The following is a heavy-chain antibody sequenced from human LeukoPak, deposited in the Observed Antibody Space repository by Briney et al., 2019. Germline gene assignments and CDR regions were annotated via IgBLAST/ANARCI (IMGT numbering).Heavy chain of an antibody. CDR1: GHTFANYA. CDR3: ARCKGAWFGKSFCYFDY. J-gene: IGHJ4*02. Sequence: GSLRLSCTASGHTFANYAMSGVRQPPGKRLEWIGYIYYRRSTNHNPSLKSRVTISVDTSKNQFSLKLSSVTAADTAVYYCARCKGAWFGKSFCYFDYWGQGTLVTVSS. CDR2: IYYRRST. V-gene: IGHV4-59*01. D-gene: IGHD3-10*01.